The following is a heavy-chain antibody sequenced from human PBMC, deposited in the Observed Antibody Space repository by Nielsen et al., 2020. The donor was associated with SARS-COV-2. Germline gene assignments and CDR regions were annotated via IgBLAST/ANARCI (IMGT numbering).Heavy chain of an antibody. D-gene: IGHD3-16*01. Sequence: GGSLRLSCAASGFTFNNYGFYWVRQAPGKVLEWLASISYEGSKKNYADSLTGRFTVSRDTSKNTVYLQMNSLLVEDTAVYHCAKRRAVFMLTFGGEGAMDVWGQVTTVSVSS. CDR2: ISYEGSKK. V-gene: IGHV3-30*18. J-gene: IGHJ6*02. CDR3: AKRRAVFMLTFGGEGAMDV. CDR1: GFTFNNYG.